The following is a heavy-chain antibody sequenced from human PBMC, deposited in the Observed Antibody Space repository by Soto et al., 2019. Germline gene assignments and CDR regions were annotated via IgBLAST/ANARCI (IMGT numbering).Heavy chain of an antibody. J-gene: IGHJ6*02. D-gene: IGHD2-2*01. CDR2: INHSGST. V-gene: IGHV4-34*01. CDR1: GGSFSGYY. Sequence: PSETLSLTCAVYGGSFSGYYWSWIRQPPGKGLEWIGEINHSGSTNYNPSLKSRATISVDTSKNQFSLKLSSVTAADTAVYYCASIRPDIVVVPAASTGGMDVWGQGTTVTVSS. CDR3: ASIRPDIVVVPAASTGGMDV.